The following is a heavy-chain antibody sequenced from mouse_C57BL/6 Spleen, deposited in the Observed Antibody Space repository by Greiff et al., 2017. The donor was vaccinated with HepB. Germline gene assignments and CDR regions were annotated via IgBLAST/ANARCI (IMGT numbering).Heavy chain of an antibody. V-gene: IGHV1-61*01. CDR1: GYTFTSYW. CDR3: ARYGNYLYAMDY. J-gene: IGHJ4*01. Sequence: QVHVKQSGAELVRPGSSVKLSCKASGYTFTSYWMDWVKQRPGQGLEWIGNIYPSDSETHYNQKFKDKATLTVDKSSSTAYMQLSSLTSEDSAVYYCARYGNYLYAMDYWGQGTSVTVSS. CDR2: IYPSDSET. D-gene: IGHD2-1*01.